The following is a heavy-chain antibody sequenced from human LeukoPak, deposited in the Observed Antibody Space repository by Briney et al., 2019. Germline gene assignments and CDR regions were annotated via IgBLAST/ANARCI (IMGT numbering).Heavy chain of an antibody. V-gene: IGHV3-33*01. CDR1: GFTFSSYG. J-gene: IGHJ3*02. CDR3: ARERAVSHDAFDI. CDR2: IWYDGSNK. Sequence: GRSLRLSCAASGFTFSSYGMHWVRQAPGKGLEWVAVIWYDGSNKYYADSVKGRFTISRDNSKNTLYLQMNSLRAEDTAVYYCARERAVSHDAFDIWGQGTMVTVSS.